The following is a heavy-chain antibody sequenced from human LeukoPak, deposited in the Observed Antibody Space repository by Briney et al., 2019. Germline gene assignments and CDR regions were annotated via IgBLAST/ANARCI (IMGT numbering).Heavy chain of an antibody. CDR1: GYSFTNYW. V-gene: IGHV5-51*01. Sequence: GESLKISCKGSGYSFTNYWICWVRQMPGKGLEWMGIIFPGDSDTRYNPSLQGQVTISADKSISTAYLQWSSLKASDTAMYYCARNPDSSGGYWGQGTLVTVSS. J-gene: IGHJ4*02. CDR2: IFPGDSDT. CDR3: ARNPDSSGGY. D-gene: IGHD3-22*01.